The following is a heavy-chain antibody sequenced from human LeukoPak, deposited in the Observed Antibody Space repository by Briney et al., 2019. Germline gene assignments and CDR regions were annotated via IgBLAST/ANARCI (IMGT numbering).Heavy chain of an antibody. J-gene: IGHJ4*02. CDR1: GGSISSGDYY. CDR3: ARDRHCSGGSCYRYYFDY. D-gene: IGHD2-15*01. Sequence: SETLSLTCTVSGGSISSGDYYWSWIRQPPGKSLEWIGYIYYSGSTYYNPSLKSRVTISVDTSKNQFSLKLSSVTAADTAVYYCARDRHCSGGSCYRYYFDYWGQGTLVTVSS. CDR2: IYYSGST. V-gene: IGHV4-30-4*08.